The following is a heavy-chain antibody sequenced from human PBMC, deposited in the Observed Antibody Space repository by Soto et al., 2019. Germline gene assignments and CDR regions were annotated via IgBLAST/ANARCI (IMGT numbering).Heavy chain of an antibody. CDR2: IYYSGST. V-gene: IGHV4-59*01. J-gene: IGHJ4*02. CDR3: ASFHYYDSGSYARLDY. D-gene: IGHD3-10*01. CDR1: GGSISSYY. Sequence: SESLYLTCTVSGGSISSYYWNWFRQPPGKGLEWIGYIYYSGSTNYNPSLKSRVTISVDTSKNQFSLKLSSVTAADTAVYYCASFHYYDSGSYARLDYWGQGTLVTVSS.